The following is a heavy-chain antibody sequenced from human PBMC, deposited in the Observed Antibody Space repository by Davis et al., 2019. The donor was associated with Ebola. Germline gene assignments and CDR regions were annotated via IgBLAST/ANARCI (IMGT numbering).Heavy chain of an antibody. CDR1: GFTFSSYG. Sequence: GESLKISCAASGFTFSSYGMHWVRQAPGKGLGWVAVISYDGSNKYYADSVKGRFTISRDNSKNTLYLQMNSLRAEDTAVYYCARDGGDIVVVPAAIDYYYYMDVWGKGTTVTVSS. V-gene: IGHV3-30*03. D-gene: IGHD2-2*01. CDR3: ARDGGDIVVVPAAIDYYYYMDV. CDR2: ISYDGSNK. J-gene: IGHJ6*03.